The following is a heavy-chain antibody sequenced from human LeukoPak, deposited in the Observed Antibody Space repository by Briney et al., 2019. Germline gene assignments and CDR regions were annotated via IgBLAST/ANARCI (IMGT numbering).Heavy chain of an antibody. CDR2: MYYSGST. J-gene: IGHJ6*03. CDR3: ARHRSYYYYYMDV. Sequence: SETLSLTCTVSGGSISSNSYYWGWIRQPPGKGLEWIGSMYYSGSTYYNPSLKSRVTISVDTSKNQFSLKLSSVTAADTAVYYCARHRSYYYYYMDVWGKGTTVTISS. CDR1: GGSISSNSYY. V-gene: IGHV4-39*01.